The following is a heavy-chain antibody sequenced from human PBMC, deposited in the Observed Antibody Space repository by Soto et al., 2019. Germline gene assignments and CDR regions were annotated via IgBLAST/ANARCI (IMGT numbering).Heavy chain of an antibody. CDR3: ARPLGWRDAFDI. V-gene: IGHV3-30*03. CDR2: ISFDGRNT. J-gene: IGHJ3*02. Sequence: GGSLRLSCAASGFTFNSYGMHWVLQAPCKGLEWVVVISFDGRNTYYADSVKGRFTISRDNSKNTLYLQMTSLRAEDTAVYYCARPLGWRDAFDILGQGTMVTVSS. D-gene: IGHD6-19*01. CDR1: GFTFNSYG.